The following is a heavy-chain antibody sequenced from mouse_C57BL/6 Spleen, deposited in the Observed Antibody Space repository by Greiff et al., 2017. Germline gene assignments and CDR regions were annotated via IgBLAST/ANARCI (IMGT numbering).Heavy chain of an antibody. CDR2: IDPSDSYT. CDR1: GYTFTSYW. V-gene: IGHV1-50*01. D-gene: IGHD1-1*01. J-gene: IGHJ4*01. CDR3: ARLRRSHYYAMDY. Sequence: QVQLKQPGAELVKPGASVKLSCKASGYTFTSYWMQWVKQRPGQGLEWIGEIDPSDSYTNYNQKFKGKATLTVDTSSSTAYMQLSSLTSEDSAVYYCARLRRSHYYAMDYWGQGTSVTVSS.